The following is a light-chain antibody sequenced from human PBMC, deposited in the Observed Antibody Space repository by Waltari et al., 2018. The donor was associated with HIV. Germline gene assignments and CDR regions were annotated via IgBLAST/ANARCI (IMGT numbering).Light chain of an antibody. CDR2: WAS. J-gene: IGKJ1*01. CDR1: RSVLYSSNNKNF. CDR3: QQYYSTPVT. Sequence: DIVMTQFPDSLAVSLGGRDTIRCKSSRSVLYSSNNKNFLAWYQQKPGQPPKLLFYWASTRQSGVPDRFSGSGSGTDFTLTISSLQAEDVAVYYCQQYYSTPVTFGQGTKVEIK. V-gene: IGKV4-1*01.